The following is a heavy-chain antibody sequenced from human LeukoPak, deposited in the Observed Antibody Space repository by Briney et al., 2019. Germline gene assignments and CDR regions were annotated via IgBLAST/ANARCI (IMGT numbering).Heavy chain of an antibody. J-gene: IGHJ5*02. CDR1: GGSFSGYY. Sequence: SETLSLTCAVYGGSFSGYYWSWIRHPPGKGLVWIGETNHSGSTNYNPSLKSRVTISVDTSKNQFSLKLSSVTAADTAVYYCARFPSSRGWFDPWGQGTLVTVSS. V-gene: IGHV4-34*01. CDR3: ARFPSSRGWFDP. D-gene: IGHD6-13*01. CDR2: TNHSGST.